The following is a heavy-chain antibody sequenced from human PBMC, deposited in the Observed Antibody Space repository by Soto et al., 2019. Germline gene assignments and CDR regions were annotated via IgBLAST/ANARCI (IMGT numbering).Heavy chain of an antibody. Sequence: QVQLLQSGAEVKRPGASLKVSCKPSGFRFNNYAIHWVRQAPGQRLEWMGWIHGGNAATKYSQKFQGRVTLSRDISTKTVYMDLSRLSSEDTSLYYCASSVTDYSYDRFDVWGPGTPVTVSS. CDR1: GFRFNNYA. CDR3: ASSVTDYSYDRFDV. CDR2: IHGGNAAT. J-gene: IGHJ6*02. D-gene: IGHD4-4*01. V-gene: IGHV1-3*01.